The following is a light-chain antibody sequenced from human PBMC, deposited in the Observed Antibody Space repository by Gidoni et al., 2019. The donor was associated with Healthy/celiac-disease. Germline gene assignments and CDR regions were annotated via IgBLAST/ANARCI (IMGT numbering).Light chain of an antibody. CDR3: QQYNNWPWT. Sequence: EIVMTTSPATLSVSPGGRATLSCRASQSVSSNLAWYQQKPGQAPRLLIYGASTRATGIPARFSGSGSGTEFTLTISSLQSEDFAVYYCQQYNNWPWTFGQGTKVEIK. V-gene: IGKV3-15*01. J-gene: IGKJ1*01. CDR1: QSVSSN. CDR2: GAS.